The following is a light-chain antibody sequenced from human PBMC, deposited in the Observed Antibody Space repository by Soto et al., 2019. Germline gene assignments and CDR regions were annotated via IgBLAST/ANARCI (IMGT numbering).Light chain of an antibody. Sequence: QSALTQPPSASGTPGQRVTISCSGSSSNIGSHAVNWYQQLPGTAPKLLIYSSNQRPSGVPDRFSGSKSGTSASLAISGLQSEDEADYYCAAWDDSLNGVVFGGGTQLTVL. CDR2: SSN. CDR3: AAWDDSLNGVV. CDR1: SSNIGSHA. V-gene: IGLV1-44*01. J-gene: IGLJ2*01.